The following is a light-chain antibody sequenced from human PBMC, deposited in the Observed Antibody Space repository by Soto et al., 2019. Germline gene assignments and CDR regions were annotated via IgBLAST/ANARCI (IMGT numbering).Light chain of an antibody. CDR2: AAS. CDR3: QQSYGTPLT. J-gene: IGKJ4*01. CDR1: QSISSY. V-gene: IGKV1-39*01. Sequence: DLQMTQSPSSLSASVGDRVTITCRASQSISSYLNWYQQKPGKAPKLLIYAASSLQSGVPSRFSGSGSGTDFTLTISSLQPVDFATYYCQQSYGTPLTFGGGTQVEIK.